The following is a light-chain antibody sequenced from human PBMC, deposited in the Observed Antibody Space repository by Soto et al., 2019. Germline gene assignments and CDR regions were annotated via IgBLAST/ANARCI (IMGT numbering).Light chain of an antibody. CDR1: QSISSY. J-gene: IGKJ1*01. Sequence: DIQMTQSPSSLSASVGDTVTITCRPSQSISSYLNWYQQRPGRAPNLLIYAASSFQSGVPSRFSGSGSGTDFTLTISSLQPEDFATYYCQQSYTSPPTFGQGTKVEVK. CDR2: AAS. CDR3: QQSYTSPPT. V-gene: IGKV1-39*01.